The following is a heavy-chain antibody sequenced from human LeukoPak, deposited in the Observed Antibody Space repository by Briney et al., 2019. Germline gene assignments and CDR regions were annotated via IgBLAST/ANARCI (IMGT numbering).Heavy chain of an antibody. D-gene: IGHD3-22*01. CDR1: EFTFSSYA. J-gene: IGHJ4*02. Sequence: GGSLRLSCAASEFTFSSYAMSWVRQAPGKGLEWLANIKQDGSETYYLDSVKGRFTVSRDNAKNSLYLQMNTLRAEDTAIYYCARDPRYSYDDSGTFDSWGQGTLVIVSS. CDR2: IKQDGSET. V-gene: IGHV3-7*01. CDR3: ARDPRYSYDDSGTFDS.